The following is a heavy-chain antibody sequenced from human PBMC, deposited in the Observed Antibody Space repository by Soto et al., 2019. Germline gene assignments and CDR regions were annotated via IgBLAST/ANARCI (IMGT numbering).Heavy chain of an antibody. Sequence: PWGSLRLSCAASGFGFSTHALTWVRQAPGKGLEGLASITNTGLTTHYAYYVKVRFTIYRENSRNTLHLQMNNMRVDDTAIYYCAKGFDYGDTTPIDXCGQGTLFTVSX. CDR3: AKGFDYGDTTPIDX. V-gene: IGHV3-23*01. D-gene: IGHD4-17*01. CDR2: ITNTGLTT. CDR1: GFGFSTHA. J-gene: IGHJ4*02.